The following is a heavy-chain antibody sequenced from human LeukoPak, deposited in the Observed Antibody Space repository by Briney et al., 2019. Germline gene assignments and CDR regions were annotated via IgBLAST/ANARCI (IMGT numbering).Heavy chain of an antibody. V-gene: IGHV3-73*01. D-gene: IGHD2-2*02. Sequence: GGSLRLSCAASGFTFSGSAMHWVRQASGKGLEWVGRIRSKANSYATAYAASVKGRFTISRDDSKNTAYLQMNSLKTEDTAVYYCNFVLVPAAIPPYYYYMDVWGKGTTVTLSS. J-gene: IGHJ6*03. CDR2: IRSKANSYAT. CDR3: NFVLVPAAIPPYYYYMDV. CDR1: GFTFSGSA.